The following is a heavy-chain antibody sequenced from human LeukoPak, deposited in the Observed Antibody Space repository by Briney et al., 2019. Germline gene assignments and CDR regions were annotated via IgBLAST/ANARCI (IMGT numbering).Heavy chain of an antibody. CDR3: ASGAAVAGTRTFDY. CDR1: GGSISSSNW. D-gene: IGHD6-19*01. J-gene: IGHJ4*02. CDR2: IYHSGST. Sequence: SETLSLTCAVSGGSISSSNWWSWVRQPPGKGLEWIGEIYHSGSTNYNPSLKSRVTISVDKSKNQFSLKLNSVTAADTAVYYCASGAAVAGTRTFDYWGQGTLVTVSS. V-gene: IGHV4-4*02.